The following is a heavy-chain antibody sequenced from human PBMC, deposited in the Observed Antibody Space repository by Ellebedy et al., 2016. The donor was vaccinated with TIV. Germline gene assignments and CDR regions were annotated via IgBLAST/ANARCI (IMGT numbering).Heavy chain of an antibody. D-gene: IGHD6-6*01. Sequence: GESLKISXAASGFTFSSYSMNWVRQAPGKGLEWVSAISGSGGSTYYADSVKGRFTISRDNSKNTLYLQMNSLRAEDTAVYYCARDSWSSSSMAYWGQGTLVTVSS. J-gene: IGHJ4*02. V-gene: IGHV3-23*01. CDR3: ARDSWSSSSMAY. CDR1: GFTFSSYS. CDR2: ISGSGGST.